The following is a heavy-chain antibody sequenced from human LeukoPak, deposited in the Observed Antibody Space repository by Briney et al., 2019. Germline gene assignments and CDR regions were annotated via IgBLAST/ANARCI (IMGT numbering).Heavy chain of an antibody. CDR1: GYTFTGYY. V-gene: IGHV1-2*02. D-gene: IGHD5-18*01. J-gene: IGHJ5*02. Sequence: EASVKVSCKASGYTFTGYYMHWVRPAPGQGLEWMGWINPNSGGTNYAQKFQGRVTMTRDTSISTAYMELSRLRSDDTAVYYCARGGKSRYSYGLYNWFDPWGQGTLVTVSS. CDR2: INPNSGGT. CDR3: ARGGKSRYSYGLYNWFDP.